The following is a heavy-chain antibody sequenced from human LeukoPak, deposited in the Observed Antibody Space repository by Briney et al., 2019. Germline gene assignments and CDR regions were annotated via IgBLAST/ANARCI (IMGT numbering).Heavy chain of an antibody. CDR3: AKGSASSRPYYFDY. Sequence: GGSLRLSCAASGFIFSSYAMSWVRQAPGKGLEWVSAITDTGGDTYYADSVKGWFTISRDSSKNTLYLQMNSLRAEDTAVYYCAKGSASSRPYYFDYWGQGTLVTVSS. D-gene: IGHD1-26*01. V-gene: IGHV3-23*01. CDR2: ITDTGGDT. J-gene: IGHJ4*02. CDR1: GFIFSSYA.